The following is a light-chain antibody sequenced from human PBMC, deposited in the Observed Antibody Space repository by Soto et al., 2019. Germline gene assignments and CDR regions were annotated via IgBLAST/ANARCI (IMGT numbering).Light chain of an antibody. Sequence: DIQMTQSPSSVSASVGDRVTVTCRASQGISSWLAWYQKKPGKAPKLLIYAASTLQRGVPSRFSGSTTGTDFTLTITGLQPEDSATYYCQQTLSVPRTFGLGTKVDIK. V-gene: IGKV1-12*01. CDR3: QQTLSVPRT. CDR1: QGISSW. J-gene: IGKJ1*01. CDR2: AAS.